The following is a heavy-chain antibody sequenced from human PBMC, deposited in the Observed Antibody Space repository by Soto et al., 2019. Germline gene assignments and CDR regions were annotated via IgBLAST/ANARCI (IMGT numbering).Heavy chain of an antibody. D-gene: IGHD6-13*01. J-gene: IGHJ5*02. CDR3: EWIRVAAGNRGLDP. V-gene: IGHV2-70*04. CDR1: GFSLSTRGVR. Sequence: SGPTLVNPTQTLTLTCTFSGFSLSTRGVRVSWIRQPPGTALEWLARIDWDDDKLYSTSLNTRLTISKDTSNHQVVLTMPHMDPVDTDTYYCEWIRVAAGNRGLDPWGQGTLVTVSS. CDR2: IDWDDDK.